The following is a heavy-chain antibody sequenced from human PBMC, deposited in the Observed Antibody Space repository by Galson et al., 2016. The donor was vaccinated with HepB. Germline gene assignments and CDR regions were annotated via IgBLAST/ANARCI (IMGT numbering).Heavy chain of an antibody. CDR2: ISSSGST. CDR1: ADSISSSSYY. V-gene: IGHV4-39*01. D-gene: IGHD3-22*01. CDR3: ARLVLVYYYDTAGFYSLRYYFDH. Sequence: SETLSLTCTVSADSISSSSYYWGWIRQPPGKGLEWIGSISSSGSTYYNPSLKSRATISVDTSEDQFSLKMTSVTAADTALYYCARLVLVYYYDTAGFYSLRYYFDHWGQGTLVTVSS. J-gene: IGHJ4*02.